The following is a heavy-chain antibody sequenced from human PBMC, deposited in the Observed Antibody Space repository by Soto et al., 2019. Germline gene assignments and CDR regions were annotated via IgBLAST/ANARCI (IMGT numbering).Heavy chain of an antibody. D-gene: IGHD3-22*01. Sequence: QVQLVESGGGVVQPGRSLRLSCAASGFTFNNYDMHWVRQSPGTGLEWVAVTSYEGNNKYYADSVKGRFTISRDNSKNTLSLQMNSLRPEDTAVYYCAKVLSVIVADSFDIWGQGTMVTVSS. J-gene: IGHJ3*02. CDR3: AKVLSVIVADSFDI. V-gene: IGHV3-30*18. CDR2: TSYEGNNK. CDR1: GFTFNNYD.